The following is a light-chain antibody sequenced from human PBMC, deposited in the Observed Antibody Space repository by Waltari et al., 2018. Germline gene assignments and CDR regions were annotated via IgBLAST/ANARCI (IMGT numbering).Light chain of an antibody. CDR1: SSDIGDYNF. CDR2: EVS. J-gene: IGLJ3*02. Sequence: QSALTQPASVSGSPGQSITISCTGTSSDIGDYNFVSWYQQFPGKAPKLRICEVSNRPLGVSNRFSGSASGHTDSLTISGLQAEDEADYYCTSYTRSNTWGFGGGTKVTV. V-gene: IGLV2-14*01. CDR3: TSYTRSNTWG.